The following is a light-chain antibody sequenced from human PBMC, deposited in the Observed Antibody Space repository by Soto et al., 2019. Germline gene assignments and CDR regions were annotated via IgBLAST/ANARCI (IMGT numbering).Light chain of an antibody. Sequence: QSALAQPPSASGSPGQSVTISCTGTSSDVGLYDYVSWYQQHPGKVPKLLIYEVTQRPSGVPNRFSGSKSGNTASLTISGLKVEDEADYYCCSSGGSPTYVFGTGTKVTVL. V-gene: IGLV2-8*01. CDR2: EVT. CDR1: SSDVGLYDY. J-gene: IGLJ1*01. CDR3: CSSGGSPTYV.